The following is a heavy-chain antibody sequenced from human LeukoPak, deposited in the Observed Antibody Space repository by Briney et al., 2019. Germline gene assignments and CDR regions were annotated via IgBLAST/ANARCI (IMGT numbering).Heavy chain of an antibody. J-gene: IGHJ6*02. CDR2: ISSSGSTI. CDR3: ASWEIAAADGDGTDV. V-gene: IGHV3-11*01. D-gene: IGHD6-13*01. Sequence: GGSLRLSCAASGFTFSDYYMSWIRQAPGKGLEWVSYISSSGSTIYYADSVKGRFTISRDNAKNSLYLQMNSLRAEDTAVYYCASWEIAAADGDGTDVWGQGTTVTVSS. CDR1: GFTFSDYY.